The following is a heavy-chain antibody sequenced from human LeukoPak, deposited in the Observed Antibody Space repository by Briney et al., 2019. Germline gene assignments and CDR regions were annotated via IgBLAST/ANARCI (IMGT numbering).Heavy chain of an antibody. V-gene: IGHV4-39*01. CDR3: ARSGYYYGSGSYYSGAFDY. CDR2: IYYSGST. D-gene: IGHD3-10*01. Sequence: SETLSLTCTVSGGSISSSSYYWGWIRQPPGKGLEWIGSIYYSGSTYYNPSLKSRVTISVDTSKNQFSLKLSSVTAADTAVYYCARSGYYYGSGSYYSGAFDYWGQGTLVTVSS. CDR1: GGSISSSSYY. J-gene: IGHJ4*02.